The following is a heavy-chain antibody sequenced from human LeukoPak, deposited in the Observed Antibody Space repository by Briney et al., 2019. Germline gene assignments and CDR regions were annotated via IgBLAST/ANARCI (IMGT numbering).Heavy chain of an antibody. CDR3: ASRVGATKTYYYMDV. CDR1: GYTFTSYD. J-gene: IGHJ6*03. Sequence: ASVKVSCKASGYTFTSYDINWVRQAPGQGLEWMGWMNPNSGNTGYAQKFQGRVTMTRDTSISTAYMELSRLRSDDTAVYYCASRVGATKTYYYMDVWGKGTTVTVSS. D-gene: IGHD1-26*01. V-gene: IGHV1-8*02. CDR2: MNPNSGNT.